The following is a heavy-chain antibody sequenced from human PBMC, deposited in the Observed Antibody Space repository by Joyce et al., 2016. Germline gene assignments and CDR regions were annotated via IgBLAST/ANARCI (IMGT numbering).Heavy chain of an antibody. CDR2: INPKTGDT. Sequence: QVQLVQSGAEVKKPGASVKVSCKASGYTFVDYYMNWMRQAPGQGLEWMGWINPKTGDTQYAQKFKGRVTMTRDTSSSTAYLELNGLGSDDAAVYYCTRTGSTITTNYDFWGQGALVTVSS. CDR1: GYTFVDYY. V-gene: IGHV1-2*02. D-gene: IGHD5/OR15-5a*01. CDR3: TRTGSTITTNYDF. J-gene: IGHJ4*02.